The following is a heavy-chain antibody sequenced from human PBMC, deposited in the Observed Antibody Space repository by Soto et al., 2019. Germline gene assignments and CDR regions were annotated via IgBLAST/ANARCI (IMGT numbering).Heavy chain of an antibody. V-gene: IGHV5-10-1*01. D-gene: IGHD6-13*01. CDR1: GYSFTSYW. Sequence: GESLKISCNGSGYSFTSYWISWVRQMPWKGLEWMGRIDPSDSYTNYSPSFQGHVTISADKSISTAYLQWSSLKASDTAMYYCARHGGSSSWTQAPIFDYWGQGTLVTVSS. J-gene: IGHJ4*02. CDR3: ARHGGSSSWTQAPIFDY. CDR2: IDPSDSYT.